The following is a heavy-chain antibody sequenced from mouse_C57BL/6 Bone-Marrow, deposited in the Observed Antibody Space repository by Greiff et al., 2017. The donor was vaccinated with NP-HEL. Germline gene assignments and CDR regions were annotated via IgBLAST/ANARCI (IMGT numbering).Heavy chain of an antibody. J-gene: IGHJ3*01. CDR1: GFNIKDDY. V-gene: IGHV14-4*01. CDR2: IDPENGDT. D-gene: IGHD2-1*01. Sequence: VQLQQSGAELVRPGASVKLSCTASGFNIKDDYMHWVKQRPEQGLEWIGWIDPENGDTEYASKFQGKATITADTSSNTAYLQLSSLTSEDTAVYYCTTDGNLPFAYWGQGTLVTVSA. CDR3: TTDGNLPFAY.